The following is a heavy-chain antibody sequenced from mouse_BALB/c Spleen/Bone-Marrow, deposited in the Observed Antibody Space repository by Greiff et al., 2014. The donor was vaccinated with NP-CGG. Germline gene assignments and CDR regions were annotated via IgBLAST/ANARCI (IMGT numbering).Heavy chain of an antibody. CDR1: GFNIKDTY. J-gene: IGHJ4*01. Sequence: EVQLVESGAELVKPGASVKLSCTASGFNIKDTYMHWVKQRAEQGLEWIGRIDPANGNTKYDPKFQGKATITADTSSNTAYLQLSSLTSEDTAVYYCARVKLWSDAMDYWGQGTSVTVSS. D-gene: IGHD1-1*02. CDR2: IDPANGNT. CDR3: ARVKLWSDAMDY. V-gene: IGHV14-3*02.